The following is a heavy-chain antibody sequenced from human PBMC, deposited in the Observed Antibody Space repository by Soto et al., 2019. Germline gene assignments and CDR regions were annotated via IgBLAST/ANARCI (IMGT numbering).Heavy chain of an antibody. V-gene: IGHV3-48*01. CDR2: ISSSSSII. J-gene: IGHJ4*02. Sequence: EVQLVESGGGLVQPGGSLRLSCADSGFSISSYSMNWVRQAPGKGPEWLSYISSSSSIIHYADSVKGRFTISRDNAENALYLEMTGRRVEDTALYYCARGRQNDDVIFDFWGQGTLVTVCS. D-gene: IGHD1-1*01. CDR1: GFSISSYS. CDR3: ARGRQNDDVIFDF.